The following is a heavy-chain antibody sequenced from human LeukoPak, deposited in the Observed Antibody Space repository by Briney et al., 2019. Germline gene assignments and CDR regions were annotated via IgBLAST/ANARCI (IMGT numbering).Heavy chain of an antibody. CDR2: IIASSGST. Sequence: PGGSLRLSCAASGFSLSNSAMSWVRQAPGKGLECVSLIIASSGSTFYADSVKGRFTISRDNSKNTLYLQMNSLRAEDTAVYYCAKGAYDYIEMGYFDYWGQGTLVTVSS. CDR1: GFSLSNSA. CDR3: AKGAYDYIEMGYFDY. J-gene: IGHJ4*02. V-gene: IGHV3-23*01. D-gene: IGHD5-12*01.